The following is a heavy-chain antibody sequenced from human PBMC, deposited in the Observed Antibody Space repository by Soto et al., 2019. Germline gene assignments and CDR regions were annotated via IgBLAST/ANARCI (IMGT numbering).Heavy chain of an antibody. J-gene: IGHJ6*02. D-gene: IGHD4-17*01. Sequence: EVQLVESGGGLVQPGESLRLSCAASGFTVSSTHMNWVRQAPGKGLEWVSVLQSGGTAYSADSVKGRFTISRDNSKNTLYLRMNGLRTEDTAVYYCARTTGTTLYGMDVWGQGTTVTVSS. V-gene: IGHV3-66*01. CDR2: LQSGGTA. CDR3: ARTTGTTLYGMDV. CDR1: GFTVSSTH.